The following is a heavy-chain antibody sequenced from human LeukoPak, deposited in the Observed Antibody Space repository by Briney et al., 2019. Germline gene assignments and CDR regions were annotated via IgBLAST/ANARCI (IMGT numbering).Heavy chain of an antibody. D-gene: IGHD1-26*01. V-gene: IGHV3-74*01. CDR2: INSDGSST. CDR1: GFTFSSYW. Sequence: PGGSLRLSCAASGFTFSSYWMHWVRQAPGKGLVWVSRINSDGSSTSYADSVKGRFTISRDNAKNTLYLQMNSLGAEDTAVYYCARFSGSYYSPFDYWGQGTLVTVSS. CDR3: ARFSGSYYSPFDY. J-gene: IGHJ4*02.